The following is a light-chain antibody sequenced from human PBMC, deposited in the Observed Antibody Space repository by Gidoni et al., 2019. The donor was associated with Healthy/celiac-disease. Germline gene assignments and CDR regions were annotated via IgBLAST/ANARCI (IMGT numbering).Light chain of an antibody. V-gene: IGKV1-39*01. J-gene: IGKJ4*01. Sequence: DIQMTQSPSSLSASVGDRFTITCRASQSISSYLNLYQQKPGKAPKLLIYAASSLQSGGPSKFSGSGSGTDFTLTISRLQPEGFATYYWQQDYSYPLTFGRGTKVEIK. CDR3: QQDYSYPLT. CDR2: AAS. CDR1: QSISSY.